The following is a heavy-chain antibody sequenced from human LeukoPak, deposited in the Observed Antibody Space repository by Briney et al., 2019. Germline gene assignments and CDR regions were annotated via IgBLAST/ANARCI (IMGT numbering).Heavy chain of an antibody. J-gene: IGHJ6*03. V-gene: IGHV3-23*01. CDR2: ISGSGGST. D-gene: IGHD2-21*02. CDR1: GFTFSSYA. Sequence: GGSLRLSCAASGFTFSSYAMNWVRQAPGKGLEWVSAISGSGGSTYYADSVKGRFTISRDNSKNTLYLQMNSLRAEDTAVYYCAKGDGEDYYYYMDVWGKGTTVTISS. CDR3: AKGDGEDYYYYMDV.